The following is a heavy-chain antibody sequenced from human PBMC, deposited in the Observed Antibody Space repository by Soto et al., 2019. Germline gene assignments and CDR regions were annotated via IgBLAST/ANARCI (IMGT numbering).Heavy chain of an antibody. CDR2: ISGTSETI. D-gene: IGHD2-2*03. Sequence: DVQLVESGGGLVKPGGSLRLPCAASGFNFHTYTMTWVRQPPGKGLEWVSYISGTSETIFYADSVKGRFTISRDNAKNSLYLQLNSLRDEETAVYYCATGYCRSDNCHFTHWGQGTLVTVSS. J-gene: IGHJ4*02. V-gene: IGHV3-48*02. CDR3: ATGYCRSDNCHFTH. CDR1: GFNFHTYT.